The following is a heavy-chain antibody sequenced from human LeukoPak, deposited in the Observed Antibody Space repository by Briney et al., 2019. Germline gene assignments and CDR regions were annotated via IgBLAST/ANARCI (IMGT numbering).Heavy chain of an antibody. CDR2: IRYDGSNK. Sequence: GMSLRLSCIASGFTFGSYGMHWVRQAPGKGLEWVAFIRYDGSNKYYADSVKGRFTISRDNSKNTLYLQMNSLRAEDTAVYYCARARGWPSLFDYWGQGTLVTVSS. J-gene: IGHJ4*02. CDR1: GFTFGSYG. V-gene: IGHV3-30*02. D-gene: IGHD2-15*01. CDR3: ARARGWPSLFDY.